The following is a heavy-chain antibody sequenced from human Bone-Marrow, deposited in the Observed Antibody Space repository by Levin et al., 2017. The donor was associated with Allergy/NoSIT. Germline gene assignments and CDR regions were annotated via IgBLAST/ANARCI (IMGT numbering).Heavy chain of an antibody. CDR3: AKRVHFGGYCSSTSGYPGGWFDP. CDR1: GFTFSSSA. J-gene: IGHJ5*02. D-gene: IGHD2-2*01. CDR2: ISGSGGST. V-gene: IGHV3-23*01. Sequence: LSLTCAASGFTFSSSAMSWVRQAPGKGLEWVSAISGSGGSTYYADSVKGRFTISRDNSKNTLYLQMNSLRAEDTAVYYCAKRVHFGGYCSSTSGYPGGWFDPWGQGTLVTVSS.